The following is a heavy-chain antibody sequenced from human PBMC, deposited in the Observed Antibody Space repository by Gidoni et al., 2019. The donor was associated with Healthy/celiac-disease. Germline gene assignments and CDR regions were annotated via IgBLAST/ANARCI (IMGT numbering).Heavy chain of an antibody. Sequence: EVQLVESGGGLVKPGGSLRLSCAASGFTFSNAWMSWVRQAPGKGLEWGGRIKSKTDGGTTDYAAPVKGRFTISRDDSKNTLYLQMNSLKTEDTAVYYCTTDSGYDVMGVYYYYGMDVWGQGTTVTVSS. J-gene: IGHJ6*02. CDR1: GFTFSNAW. CDR2: IKSKTDGGTT. D-gene: IGHD5-12*01. V-gene: IGHV3-15*01. CDR3: TTDSGYDVMGVYYYYGMDV.